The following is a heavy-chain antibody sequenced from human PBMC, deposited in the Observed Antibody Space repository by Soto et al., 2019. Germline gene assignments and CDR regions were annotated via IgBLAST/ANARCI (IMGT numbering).Heavy chain of an antibody. V-gene: IGHV4-38-2*01. Sequence: LSKPLSLTFGVSGSSISSGFYWGWVRQPPGKGLEWIGSIRHDGNTYYNPSLKSRVTISVDTSKNQFSLNLRSVTAADTAVYYCARVGVEVPGTLGEFDYWGQGTLVTVSS. CDR3: ARVGVEVPGTLGEFDY. CDR2: IRHDGNT. D-gene: IGHD3-16*01. CDR1: GSSISSGFY. J-gene: IGHJ4*02.